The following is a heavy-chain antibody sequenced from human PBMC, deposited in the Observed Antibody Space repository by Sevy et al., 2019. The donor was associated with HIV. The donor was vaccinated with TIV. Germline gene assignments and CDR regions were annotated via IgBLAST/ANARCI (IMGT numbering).Heavy chain of an antibody. V-gene: IGHV3-66*01. J-gene: IGHJ4*02. CDR2: IYSDGKT. D-gene: IGHD6-19*01. Sequence: GGSLRLSCAASGFTVSRNYMSWVRQAPGKGLEWVSVIYSDGKTFYADSVQDRFTISRDNSKNTLYLQMNSLRAEDTAVYYCAGWSSAWTLFNYWGQGTLVTVSS. CDR3: AGWSSAWTLFNY. CDR1: GFTVSRNY.